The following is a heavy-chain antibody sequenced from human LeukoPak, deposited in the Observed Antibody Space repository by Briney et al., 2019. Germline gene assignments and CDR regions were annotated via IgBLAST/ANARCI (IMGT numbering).Heavy chain of an antibody. V-gene: IGHV3-21*01. CDR2: ISSSSRYI. D-gene: IGHD2-8*01. J-gene: IGHJ4*02. CDR3: ARETFCTNTPCPIGDHFDY. Sequence: GGSLRLSCVASGITFSSYGMHWVRQAPGKGLDWVSSISSSSRYIYYADSLKGRFTISRDNAKNSLYLQMNSLRAEDTPVYYCARETFCTNTPCPIGDHFDYWGQGTLVTVSS. CDR1: GITFSSYG.